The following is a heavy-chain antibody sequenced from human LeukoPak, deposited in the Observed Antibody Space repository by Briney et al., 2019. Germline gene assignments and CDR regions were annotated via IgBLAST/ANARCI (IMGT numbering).Heavy chain of an antibody. CDR1: GGSFSGYY. V-gene: IGHV4-34*01. Sequence: SETLSLTCAVYGGSFSGYYWSWIRQPPGKGLEWIGEINDIGNTNHDPSLRSRVTISVDTSKNQFSLSLTSATAADTAVYFCARLGSVGYYNYQYMDIWGNGTTVTASS. J-gene: IGHJ6*03. CDR3: ARLGSVGYYNYQYMDI. D-gene: IGHD3-10*01. CDR2: INDIGNT.